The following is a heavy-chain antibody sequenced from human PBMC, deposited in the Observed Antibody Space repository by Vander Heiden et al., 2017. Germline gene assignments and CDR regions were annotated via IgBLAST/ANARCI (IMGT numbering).Heavy chain of an antibody. Sequence: EVQLVESGGGLIQPGGSLRLSCAASGFTVSSDYINWVRQAPGKWLECVSVIFRGGSTYYADSVKGRLTIARDNTKTTLYLQMNSLRADDTAVYYGARGAREVSVVYDGMDVWGQGTTVTVS. J-gene: IGHJ6*02. CDR1: GFTVSSDY. CDR3: ARGAREVSVVYDGMDV. D-gene: IGHD2-15*01. V-gene: IGHV3-53*01. CDR2: IFRGGST.